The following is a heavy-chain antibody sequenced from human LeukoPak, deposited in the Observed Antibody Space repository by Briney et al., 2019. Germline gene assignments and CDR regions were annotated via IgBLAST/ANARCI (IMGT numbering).Heavy chain of an antibody. CDR3: AKHLWFGESHGGFDI. Sequence: ASVKVSCKASGYTFTSYAIHWVRQAPGQRLEWMGWINAGNGNTKYSQKFQGRVTIIRDTSASTAYMELSSLRSEDTAVYYCAKHLWFGESHGGFDIWGQGTMVTVSS. CDR1: GYTFTSYA. D-gene: IGHD3-10*01. V-gene: IGHV1-3*01. J-gene: IGHJ3*02. CDR2: INAGNGNT.